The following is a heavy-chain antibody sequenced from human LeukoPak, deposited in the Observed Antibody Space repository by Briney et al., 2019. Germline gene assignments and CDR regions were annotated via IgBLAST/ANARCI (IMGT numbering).Heavy chain of an antibody. Sequence: SETLSLTCTVSGGSVSSSSYYWGWIRQPPGKGLEWIGSIYYSGSTYYTPSLKSRVTISVDTSKNQFSLKLSSVTAADTAVYYCARLGCSGGSCYHYYYGMDVWGQGTTVTVSS. J-gene: IGHJ6*02. CDR1: GGSVSSSSYY. V-gene: IGHV4-39*07. D-gene: IGHD2-15*01. CDR2: IYYSGST. CDR3: ARLGCSGGSCYHYYYGMDV.